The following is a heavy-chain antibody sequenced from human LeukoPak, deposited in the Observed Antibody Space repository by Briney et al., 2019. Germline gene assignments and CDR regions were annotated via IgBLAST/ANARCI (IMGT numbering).Heavy chain of an antibody. CDR2: IHQSGDT. Sequence: SETLSLTCAVYGASFSGYYWSWIRQPPGKGLEWIRDIHQSGDTNYNPSLKSRVTISVDTSKNQFSLKLSSVTAADTAVYYCARPMVRGAPHKYWHFDLWGRGTLVTVSS. V-gene: IGHV4-34*01. D-gene: IGHD3-10*01. CDR1: GASFSGYY. J-gene: IGHJ2*01. CDR3: ARPMVRGAPHKYWHFDL.